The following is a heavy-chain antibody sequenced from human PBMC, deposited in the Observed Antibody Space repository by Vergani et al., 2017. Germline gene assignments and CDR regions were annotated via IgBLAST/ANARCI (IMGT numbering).Heavy chain of an antibody. CDR3: ASGKYYSDSTSHFRGRYFDV. CDR1: GDSIISRSYY. J-gene: IGHJ2*01. D-gene: IGHD3-16*01. V-gene: IGHV4-39*01. CDR2: IYNSGNG. Sequence: QMQLQESGPGLVKASETLSLTCTVSGDSIISRSYYWGWIRQPPGKGLEWIGSIYNSGNGDSSSSLKSRVAISADTSKNQFSLRLTSVTAADTAVYYCASGKYYSDSTSHFRGRYFDVWGRGTVVTGPS.